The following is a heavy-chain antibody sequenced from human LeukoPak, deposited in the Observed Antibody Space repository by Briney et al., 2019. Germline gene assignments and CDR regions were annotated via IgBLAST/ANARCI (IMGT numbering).Heavy chain of an antibody. J-gene: IGHJ3*02. D-gene: IGHD5-18*01. V-gene: IGHV1-2*02. CDR2: INPNSGGT. Sequence: ASVKVSCKASGYTFTGYYVHWVRQAPGQGLEWMGWINPNSGGTNNAQKFQGRVTTTRDTSISTAYMELSSLGYDDTAVYYCARIISYGGADGFDIWGQGTMVIVSS. CDR3: ARIISYGGADGFDI. CDR1: GYTFTGYY.